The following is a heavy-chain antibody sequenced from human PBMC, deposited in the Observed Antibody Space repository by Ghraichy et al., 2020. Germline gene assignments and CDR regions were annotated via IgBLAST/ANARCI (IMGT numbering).Heavy chain of an antibody. D-gene: IGHD6-19*01. Sequence: ASVKVSCKVSGYTLSEISMHWVRQAPGKGLEWVGGFDPEVGETIYAQKFQGRVTMTEDTSTDTAYMEVRSLRFEDTAVYFCATEALGVAGTDFWGQGTLVTVSA. CDR3: ATEALGVAGTDF. CDR2: FDPEVGET. CDR1: GYTLSEIS. V-gene: IGHV1-24*01. J-gene: IGHJ4*02.